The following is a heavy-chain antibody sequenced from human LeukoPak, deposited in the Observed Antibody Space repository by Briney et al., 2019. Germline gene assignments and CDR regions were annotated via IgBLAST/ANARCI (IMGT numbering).Heavy chain of an antibody. CDR2: IWYDGSNK. J-gene: IGHJ4*02. CDR3: ARDPNYGGNSFDY. CDR1: GFTFSSYG. V-gene: IGHV3-33*01. D-gene: IGHD4-23*01. Sequence: GSLRLSCAASGFTFSSYGMHWVRQAPGKGLEWVAVIWYDGSNKYYADSVKGRFTISRDNSKNTLYPQMNSLRAEDTAVYYCARDPNYGGNSFDYWGQGTLVTVSS.